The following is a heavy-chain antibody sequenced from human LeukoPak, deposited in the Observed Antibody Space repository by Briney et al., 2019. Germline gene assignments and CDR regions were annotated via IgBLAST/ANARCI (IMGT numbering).Heavy chain of an antibody. J-gene: IGHJ4*02. D-gene: IGHD1-14*01. V-gene: IGHV3-73*01. CDR2: IRSKASSYAT. Sequence: GGSLRLSCAASGFTFSGSAMHWVRQASGKGLEWVGRIRSKASSYATAYAASVKGRFTISRDDSKNTAYLQMNSLRTEDTAVYYCTAQEQAGGPEYWGQGTLVTVSS. CDR3: TAQEQAGGPEY. CDR1: GFTFSGSA.